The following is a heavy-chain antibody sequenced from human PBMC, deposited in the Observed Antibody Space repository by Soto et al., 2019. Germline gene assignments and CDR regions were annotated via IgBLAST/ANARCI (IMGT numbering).Heavy chain of an antibody. V-gene: IGHV1-8*01. J-gene: IGHJ6*02. CDR2: MNPESGST. D-gene: IGHD3-22*01. CDR3: ARSGGSGYYSAHYYGMDV. CDR1: GYTFNTYD. Sequence: GASVKVSCKASGYTFNTYDINWVRQATGQGLEWMGWMNPESGSTGFAQSFQGRITLTRNTSLNTVYMEVSSLTNEDTAVYFCARSGGSGYYSAHYYGMDVWGPGXTVTVYS.